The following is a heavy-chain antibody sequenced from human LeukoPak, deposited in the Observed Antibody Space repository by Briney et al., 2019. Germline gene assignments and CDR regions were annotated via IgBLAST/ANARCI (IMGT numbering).Heavy chain of an antibody. D-gene: IGHD2-2*01. CDR3: AREGVASCSSTSCYAFDI. CDR2: IKTDGSST. CDR1: GFTFSSYW. V-gene: IGHV3-74*01. J-gene: IGHJ3*02. Sequence: PGGSLRLSCAASGFTFSSYWMHWVRQAPGKGLVWVSRIKTDGSSTSYADSVKGRFTISRDNAKNTLYLQMHSLRAEDTAVYYCAREGVASCSSTSCYAFDIWGQGTMVTVSS.